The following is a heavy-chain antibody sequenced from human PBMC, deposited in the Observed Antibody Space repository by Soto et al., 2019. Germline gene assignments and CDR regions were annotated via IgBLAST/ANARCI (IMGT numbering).Heavy chain of an antibody. CDR2: IIPIFGTA. D-gene: IGHD2-15*01. CDR1: GATFSGYP. V-gene: IGHV1-69*06. CDR3: AREECSGGSCYDYFDY. Sequence: QVKLGQPGAEVRNPGSWWRFPSKASGATFSGYPIGGGRQAPGQGLDWMGGIIPIFGTANYAQKFQGRVTITADKSTSTAYMELSSLRSEDTALYYCAREECSGGSCYDYFDYWGQGTLVTVSS. J-gene: IGHJ4*02.